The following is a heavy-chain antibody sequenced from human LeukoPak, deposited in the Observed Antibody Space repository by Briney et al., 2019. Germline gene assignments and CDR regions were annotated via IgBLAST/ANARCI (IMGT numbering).Heavy chain of an antibody. CDR1: GYTLTELS. CDR2: FDPEDGET. CDR3: AKDFHPIQFLTAYYFAIGNAFDI. Sequence: ASVKVSCKVSGYTLTELSMHWVRQAPGKGLEWMGGFDPEDGETIYAQKFQGRVTMTEDTSTDTAYMELSSLRSEDTALYYCAKDFHPIQFLTAYYFAIGNAFDIWGQGTMVTVSS. D-gene: IGHD3-9*01. V-gene: IGHV1-24*01. J-gene: IGHJ3*02.